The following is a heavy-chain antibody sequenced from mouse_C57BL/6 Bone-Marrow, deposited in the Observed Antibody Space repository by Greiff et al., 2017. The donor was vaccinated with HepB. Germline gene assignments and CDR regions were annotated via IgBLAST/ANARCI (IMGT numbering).Heavy chain of an antibody. J-gene: IGHJ4*01. CDR1: GFSLTSYA. CDR2: IWTGGGT. Sequence: VNVVESGPGLVAPSQSLSITCTVSGFSLTSYAISWVRQPPGKGLEWLGVIWTGGGTNYNSALKSRLSISKDNSKSQVFLKMNSLQTDDTARYYCASFLTDAMDYWGQGTSVTVSS. CDR3: ASFLTDAMDY. V-gene: IGHV2-9-1*01. D-gene: IGHD1-1*01.